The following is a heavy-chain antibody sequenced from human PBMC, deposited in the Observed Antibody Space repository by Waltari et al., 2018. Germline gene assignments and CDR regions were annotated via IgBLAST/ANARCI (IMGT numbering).Heavy chain of an antibody. J-gene: IGHJ4*02. Sequence: AEVKRPGASVKVSCKTSGYTFTDYSMHWVRQAPGQGLEWMGIINPSGGGTTYTQKFQDRVTMTRDTSTNTVYMELSSLRSEDTAVYYCARAGTTLIWGVAEWGQGTLVTVSS. CDR3: ARAGTTLIWGVAE. CDR2: INPSGGGT. V-gene: IGHV1-46*01. D-gene: IGHD3-10*01. CDR1: GYTFTDYS.